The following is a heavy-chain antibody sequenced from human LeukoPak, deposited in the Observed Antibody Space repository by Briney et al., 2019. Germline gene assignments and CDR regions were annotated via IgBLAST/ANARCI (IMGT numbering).Heavy chain of an antibody. CDR2: ISYDGRNI. Sequence: GGSLRLSCAASGFTFNNYGMHWVRQAPGKGLEWVAVISYDGRNIHYPDSVKGRFTISRDISADTLWLQMDSLRTEDTAVYYCAKGPLRGTAAAIDYWGQGTLVTVSS. D-gene: IGHD2-2*01. J-gene: IGHJ4*02. CDR3: AKGPLRGTAAAIDY. V-gene: IGHV3-30*18. CDR1: GFTFNNYG.